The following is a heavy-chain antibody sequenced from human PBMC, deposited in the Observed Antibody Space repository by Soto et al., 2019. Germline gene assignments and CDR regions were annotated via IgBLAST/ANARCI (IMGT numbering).Heavy chain of an antibody. V-gene: IGHV3-7*01. Sequence: EVQLVESGGGLVQPGGSLRLSCAASGLTLSSFWMSWVRQAPGKGPEWVASINQDGNNKQYVDSMKGRFTISRDNAENSLYLQMNSLRAEDTAVYYCARDYRADWGPGTLVTVSS. D-gene: IGHD1-26*01. CDR1: GLTLSSFW. CDR2: INQDGNNK. J-gene: IGHJ4*02. CDR3: ARDYRAD.